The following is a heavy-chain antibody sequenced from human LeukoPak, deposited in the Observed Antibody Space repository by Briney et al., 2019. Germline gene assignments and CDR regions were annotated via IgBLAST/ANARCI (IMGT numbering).Heavy chain of an antibody. V-gene: IGHV3-30-3*01. CDR2: ISYDGSNK. Sequence: GGSLRLSCAASGFTFSSYAMHWVRQAPGKGLEWAAVISYDGSNKYYADSVKGRFTISRDNSKNTLYLQMNSLRAEDTAVYYCARELDTAMVTDWGQGTLVTVSS. CDR3: ARELDTAMVTD. CDR1: GFTFSSYA. J-gene: IGHJ4*02. D-gene: IGHD5-18*01.